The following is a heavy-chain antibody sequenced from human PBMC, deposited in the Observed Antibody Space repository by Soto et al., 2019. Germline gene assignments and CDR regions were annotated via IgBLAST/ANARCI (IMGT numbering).Heavy chain of an antibody. V-gene: IGHV1-18*01. Sequence: ASVKVSCKSSGYPFTHYGITWVRQAPGQGLEWMGWISPFNGNTNYGQTLQGRVTLTTDTSTSTVYMELRSLRSDDTAVYYCARDQSFGRSYYYGIDFWGQGTTVTVSS. J-gene: IGHJ6*02. CDR1: GYPFTHYG. CDR3: ARDQSFGRSYYYGIDF. D-gene: IGHD3-10*01. CDR2: ISPFNGNT.